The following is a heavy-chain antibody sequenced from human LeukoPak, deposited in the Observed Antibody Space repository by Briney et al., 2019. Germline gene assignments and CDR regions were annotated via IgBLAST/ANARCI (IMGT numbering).Heavy chain of an antibody. CDR1: GFTFSSYG. V-gene: IGHV3-30*02. J-gene: IGHJ3*02. D-gene: IGHD7-27*01. CDR3: AKVTWATDAFDI. Sequence: PGGSLRLSCAASGFTFSSYGMHWVRQAPGKGLERVAFIRYDGSNKYYADSVKGRFSISRDNSKNTLYLQMNSQRAEDTAVYYCAKVTWATDAFDIWGQGTMVTVSS. CDR2: IRYDGSNK.